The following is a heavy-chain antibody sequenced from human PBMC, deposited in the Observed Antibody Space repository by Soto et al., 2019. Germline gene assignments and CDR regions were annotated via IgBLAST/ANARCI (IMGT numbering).Heavy chain of an antibody. Sequence: EVQLVESGGGLVQPGRSLRLSCAASGFTFDDYAMHWVRQVPGKGLKWVSGVSWNGVTIGYAGAVKGRFTISRDNAKKSVYLQMNGLRPEDTALYSCAASRAYDSSDYSGYHYGMDVWGLGTTVTVSS. V-gene: IGHV3-9*01. CDR2: VSWNGVTI. J-gene: IGHJ6*02. CDR3: AASRAYDSSDYSGYHYGMDV. D-gene: IGHD3-22*01. CDR1: GFTFDDYA.